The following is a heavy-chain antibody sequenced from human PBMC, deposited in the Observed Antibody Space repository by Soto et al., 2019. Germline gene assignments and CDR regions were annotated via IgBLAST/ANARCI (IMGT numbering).Heavy chain of an antibody. CDR2: IYYTGAT. CDR1: TGSISSGNW. J-gene: IGHJ4*02. V-gene: IGHV4-4*02. D-gene: IGHD6-25*01. Sequence: QVQLRESGPGLVEASGTLSLTCEVSTGSISSGNWWSWVRQPPGKGLEWIGEIYYTGATNYNPSLKSRITMTIDKSKVHFSLSLRCATAADTAVYYCARVFSSGSGWMYYFDFWGQGTLVSVSS. CDR3: ARVFSSGSGWMYYFDF.